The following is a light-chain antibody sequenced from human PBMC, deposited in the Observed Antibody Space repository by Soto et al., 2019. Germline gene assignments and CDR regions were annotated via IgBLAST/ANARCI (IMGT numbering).Light chain of an antibody. CDR2: DTN. CDR3: LLSYSGARSVV. V-gene: IGLV7-46*01. Sequence: QTVVTQEPSLTVSPGGTVTLTCGSSTGAVTSGHYPYWFQQKPGQAPRTLIYDTNNKHSWTPARFSGSLLGGKAALTLSGAQPEDEAEYYCLLSYSGARSVVFGGGTKVTVL. CDR1: TGAVTSGHY. J-gene: IGLJ2*01.